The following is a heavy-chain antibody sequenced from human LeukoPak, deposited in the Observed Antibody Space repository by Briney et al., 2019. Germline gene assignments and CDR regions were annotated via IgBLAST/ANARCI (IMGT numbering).Heavy chain of an antibody. J-gene: IGHJ4*02. Sequence: SGPTLVNPTETLTLTCTFSGFSLDSTAVGVGWVRQPPGKALEWLALIYGGDDKRYMPSLQNRLTITKDTSKNLVVLTMANVDPVDTATNYCARQGYGYVYFDFWGRGILVTVSS. CDR1: GFSLDSTAVG. V-gene: IGHV2-5*02. CDR2: IYGGDDK. CDR3: ARQGYGYVYFDF. D-gene: IGHD5-18*01.